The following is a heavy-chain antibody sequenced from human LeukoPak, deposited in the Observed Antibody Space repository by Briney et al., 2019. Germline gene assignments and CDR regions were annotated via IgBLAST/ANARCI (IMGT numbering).Heavy chain of an antibody. CDR1: GFTFSDYG. CDR2: ISYDGSDK. V-gene: IGHV3-30*18. Sequence: GGSLRLSCAASGFTFSDYGMHWVRQAPGKGLEWVTFISYDGSDKYYADSVKGRFTISRDNSKNTLYLQMNSLRAGDTALYYCAKNRVVFNWNYAYYFDCWGQGTLVTVSS. CDR3: AKNRVVFNWNYAYYFDC. D-gene: IGHD1-7*01. J-gene: IGHJ4*02.